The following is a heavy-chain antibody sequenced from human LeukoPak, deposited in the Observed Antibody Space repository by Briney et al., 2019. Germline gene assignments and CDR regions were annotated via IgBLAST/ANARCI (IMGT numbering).Heavy chain of an antibody. V-gene: IGHV1-46*01. CDR2: INPSRDST. J-gene: IGHJ3*02. D-gene: IGHD3-22*01. CDR3: ARGRHYYESSDYYYERDAFDI. Sequence: ASVKVSCKASGDTFTSYYMHWVRQAPGQGLEWVGIINPSRDSTRSAQTVQGRVTMTRDMSTSTVYMALSSLRTDDTAVYYCARGRHYYESSDYYYERDAFDIWGKGTMVTVSS. CDR1: GDTFTSYY.